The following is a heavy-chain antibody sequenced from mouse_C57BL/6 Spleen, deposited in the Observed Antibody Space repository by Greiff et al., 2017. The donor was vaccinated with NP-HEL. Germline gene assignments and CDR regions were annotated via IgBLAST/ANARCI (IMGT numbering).Heavy chain of an antibody. CDR3: ARSLITTVVDY. V-gene: IGHV5-17*01. CDR2: ISSGSSTI. CDR1: GFTFSDYG. Sequence: DVMLVESGGGLVKPGGSLKLSCAASGFTFSDYGMHWVRQAPEKGLEWVAYISSGSSTIYYADTVKGRFTISRDNAKNTLFLQMTSLRSEDTAMYYCARSLITTVVDYWGQGTTLTVSS. D-gene: IGHD1-1*01. J-gene: IGHJ2*01.